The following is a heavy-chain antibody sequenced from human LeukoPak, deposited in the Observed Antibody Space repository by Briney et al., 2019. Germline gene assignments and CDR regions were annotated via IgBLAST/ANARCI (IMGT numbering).Heavy chain of an antibody. CDR1: GFTFSSYS. CDR2: ISSSGNTI. V-gene: IGHV3-48*04. Sequence: GGSLRLSCAASGFTFSSYSMNWVRQAPGKGLEWVSYISSSGNTIDYADSVKGRFTISRDNAKNSLYLQMVSLRAEDTAVYYCARLRGYSYGFGDYWGQGTLVTVSS. D-gene: IGHD5-18*01. CDR3: ARLRGYSYGFGDY. J-gene: IGHJ4*02.